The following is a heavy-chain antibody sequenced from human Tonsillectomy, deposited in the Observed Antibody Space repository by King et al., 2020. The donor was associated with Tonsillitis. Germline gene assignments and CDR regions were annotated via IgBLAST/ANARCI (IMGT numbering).Heavy chain of an antibody. V-gene: IGHV3-30*01. CDR1: GFTFSRHI. CDR3: ARDRGTAGGRGAFDI. J-gene: IGHJ3*02. Sequence: VQLVESGGDVVQPGKSLRLSCVASGFTFSRHIMHWVRQAPGKGLEWVALIASDGNTKYFADSVEGRFTISRDNSRNTLDLQMNSLRTQDTSVYYCARDRGTAGGRGAFDIWGPGTMVTVSS. D-gene: IGHD6-13*01. CDR2: IASDGNTK.